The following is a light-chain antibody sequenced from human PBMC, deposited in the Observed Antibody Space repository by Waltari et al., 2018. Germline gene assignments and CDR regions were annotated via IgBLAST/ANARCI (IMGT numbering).Light chain of an antibody. CDR3: TSYAGSSDFVM. CDR1: NSDVGTYNY. J-gene: IGLJ3*02. Sequence: QSALTQPPSASGSPGQSVPISCPGTNSDVGTYNYVSWYQQRPGEVPKLVIYDVTKRPSGLPDRFSGSKSGNTASLTVSGLQPEDEGDYYCTSYAGSSDFVMFGGGTKLTVL. CDR2: DVT. V-gene: IGLV2-8*01.